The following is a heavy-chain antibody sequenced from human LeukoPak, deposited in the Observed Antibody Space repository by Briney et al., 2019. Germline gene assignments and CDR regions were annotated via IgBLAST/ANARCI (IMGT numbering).Heavy chain of an antibody. CDR3: ARSHYYSSGSEDY. Sequence: GGSLRLSCEASGFTFNTYSMNWARQAPGKGLEWVSSIDSSGGYMFYADSVKGRFTISRDNAKNSLYLQMNSLRGEDTAVYYCARSHYYSSGSEDYWGQGTLVTVSS. D-gene: IGHD3-10*01. V-gene: IGHV3-21*01. CDR1: GFTFNTYS. J-gene: IGHJ4*02. CDR2: IDSSGGYM.